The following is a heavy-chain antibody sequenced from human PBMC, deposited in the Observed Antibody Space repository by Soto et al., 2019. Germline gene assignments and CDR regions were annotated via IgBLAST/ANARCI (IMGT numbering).Heavy chain of an antibody. CDR3: ARDYYGSGSYYNVGAFDI. V-gene: IGHV3-21*01. Sequence: GGSLRLSCAASGFTFSSYSMNWVRQAPGKGLEWVSSISSSSSSYIYYADSVKGRFTISRDNAKNSLYLQMNSLRAEDTAVYYCARDYYGSGSYYNVGAFDIWGQGTMVTVSS. D-gene: IGHD3-10*01. CDR2: ISSSSSSYI. J-gene: IGHJ3*02. CDR1: GFTFSSYS.